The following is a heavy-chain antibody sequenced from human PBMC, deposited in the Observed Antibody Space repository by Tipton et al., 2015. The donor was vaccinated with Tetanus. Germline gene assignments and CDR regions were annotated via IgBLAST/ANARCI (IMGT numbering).Heavy chain of an antibody. D-gene: IGHD2-21*02. V-gene: IGHV4-34*01. J-gene: IGHJ3*02. CDR1: GGSFSGYY. CDR3: ARLSSTANDAHAFDI. Sequence: TLSLTCAVYGGSFSGYYWSWVRQSPGKGLEWIGSIYHSGTTYYKPSLRSRVTMSVDTSKIQFSLKLSSVTAADTAVYYCARLSSTANDAHAFDIWGQGTMVTVSS. CDR2: IYHSGTT.